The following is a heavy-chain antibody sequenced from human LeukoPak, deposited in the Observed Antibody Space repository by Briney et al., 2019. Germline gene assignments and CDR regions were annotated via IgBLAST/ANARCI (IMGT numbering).Heavy chain of an antibody. J-gene: IGHJ3*02. V-gene: IGHV4-4*07. CDR1: GGSISSYY. CDR3: ARHKVRGPTGGAFDI. D-gene: IGHD1-14*01. Sequence: SETLSLTCTISGGSISSYYWSWIRQPAGKGLEWIGRIYTSGSTNYNPSLKSRVTMSVDTSKNQFSLKLSSVTAADTAVYYCARHKVRGPTGGAFDIWGRGTMVTVSS. CDR2: IYTSGST.